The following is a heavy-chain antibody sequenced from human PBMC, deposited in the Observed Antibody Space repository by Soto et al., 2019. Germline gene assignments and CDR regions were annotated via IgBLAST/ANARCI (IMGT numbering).Heavy chain of an antibody. CDR1: GYSLSNYG. CDR2: ISDYNGNT. CDR3: ARDGYYGSGSYGMDV. Sequence: APAKVSCKTSGYSLSNYGIIWARQDPGQGLEWLGWISDYNGNTNYAQKFQGRVIMTTDTSTKTAYMVLRSLRFDDTAVYYCARDGYYGSGSYGMDVWGQGTTVTVSS. V-gene: IGHV1-18*01. D-gene: IGHD3-10*01. J-gene: IGHJ6*02.